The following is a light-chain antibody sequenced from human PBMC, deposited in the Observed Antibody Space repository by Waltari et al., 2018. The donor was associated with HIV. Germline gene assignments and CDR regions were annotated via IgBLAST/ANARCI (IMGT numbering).Light chain of an antibody. V-gene: IGKV3-20*01. CDR2: GAS. Sequence: EIVLTQSPGTLSLSPGERATLSCRASQSVSSNYLAWYQQRPGQAPRLLIYGASSRATGIPDRISGSGSGTDFTLTISRLEPEDFAVYYCQQYGSSLIFTFGPGTKVDIK. CDR3: QQYGSSLIFT. J-gene: IGKJ3*01. CDR1: QSVSSNY.